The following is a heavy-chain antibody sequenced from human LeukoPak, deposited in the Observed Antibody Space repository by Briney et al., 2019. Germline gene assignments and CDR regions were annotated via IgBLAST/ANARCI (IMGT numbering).Heavy chain of an antibody. CDR1: GFTFDDYA. CDR3: ARRSRWEYYFDY. V-gene: IGHV3-9*01. Sequence: GGSLRLSCAASGFTFDDYAVHWVRQAPGKGLEWVSGISWNSDSIGSADSVKGRFTISRDNAKNSLYLQMNSLSAEDTAVYYCARRSRWEYYFDYWGQGTLVTVSS. CDR2: ISWNSDSI. D-gene: IGHD1-26*01. J-gene: IGHJ4*02.